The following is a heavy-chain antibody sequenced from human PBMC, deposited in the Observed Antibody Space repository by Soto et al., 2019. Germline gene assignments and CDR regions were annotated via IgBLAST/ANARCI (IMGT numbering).Heavy chain of an antibody. V-gene: IGHV3-30-3*01. D-gene: IGHD3-22*01. CDR2: ISYDGSNK. CDR1: GFTCSSYA. CDR3: ARENSYYYDSSGPGGY. J-gene: IGHJ4*02. Sequence: PGRSLRLSCAASGFTCSSYAMHWVRQAPGKGLEWVAVISYDGSNKYYADSVKGRFTISRDNSKNTLYLQMNSLRAEDTAVYYCARENSYYYDSSGPGGYWGQGTLVTVSS.